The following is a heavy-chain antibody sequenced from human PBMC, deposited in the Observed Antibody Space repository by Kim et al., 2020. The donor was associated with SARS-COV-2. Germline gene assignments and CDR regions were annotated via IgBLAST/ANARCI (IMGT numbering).Heavy chain of an antibody. CDR3: ARDLPTPAPFDY. V-gene: IGHV1-69*04. D-gene: IGHD2-2*01. Sequence: NYAQKFQGRVTITADKSTSTDYMELSSLRSEDTAVYYCARDLPTPAPFDYWGQGTLVTVSS. J-gene: IGHJ4*02.